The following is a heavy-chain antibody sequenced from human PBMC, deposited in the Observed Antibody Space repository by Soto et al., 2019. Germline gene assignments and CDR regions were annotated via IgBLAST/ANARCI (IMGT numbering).Heavy chain of an antibody. Sequence: QVQLVESGGGLVKPGGSLRLSCAASGFPFSDYYMSWIRQAPGKGLEWVSYISTSGSNINYADSVKGRFTISRDNAKNSLYLEMNRLRAADTAVYYCARVSPPPDYWGQGTVVTVSS. CDR2: ISTSGSNI. CDR1: GFPFSDYY. V-gene: IGHV3-11*01. J-gene: IGHJ4*02. CDR3: ARVSPPPDY.